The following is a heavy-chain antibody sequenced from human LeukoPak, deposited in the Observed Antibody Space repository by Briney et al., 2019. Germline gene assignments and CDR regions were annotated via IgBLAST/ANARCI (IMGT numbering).Heavy chain of an antibody. Sequence: GGPLPLSCAPSCFPLDEYGMSWVRQAPGKGLEWLSGINWNGDSPGYLDYVTGRFTISRDNAKNALYLQMNSLRAEDTALYYCARNTRSTEYYYGSGSYYSYYVDYWGQGTLVTVSS. J-gene: IGHJ4*02. CDR1: CFPLDEYG. D-gene: IGHD3-10*01. CDR2: INWNGDSP. V-gene: IGHV3-20*04. CDR3: ARNTRSTEYYYGSGSYYSYYVDY.